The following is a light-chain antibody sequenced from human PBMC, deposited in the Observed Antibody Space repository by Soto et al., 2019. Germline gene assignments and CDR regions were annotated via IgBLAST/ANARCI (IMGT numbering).Light chain of an antibody. CDR2: DVT. V-gene: IGLV2-14*03. CDR1: SSDIGGTTY. J-gene: IGLJ7*01. CDR3: SSYTTRSTL. Sequence: QSALTQPASVSGSPGQSITISCTGTSSDIGGTTYVSWYQQHPGKAPKLMIYDVTNRPTGVSNRFSGSKSGNTASLTISGLQAEDEADYYCSSYTTRSTLFGGGTQLPVL.